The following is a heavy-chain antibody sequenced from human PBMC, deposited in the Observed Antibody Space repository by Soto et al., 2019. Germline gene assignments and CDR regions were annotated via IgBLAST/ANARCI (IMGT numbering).Heavy chain of an antibody. Sequence: PGGSLRLSCAASGFTFDDYAMHWVRQAPGKGLEWVSGISWNSGSIGYADSVKGRFTISRDNAKNSLYLQMNSLKAEDTALYYCAKVSGWPDADVFDYWGQGTLVTVSS. CDR3: AKVSGWPDADVFDY. CDR1: GFTFDDYA. D-gene: IGHD6-19*01. V-gene: IGHV3-9*01. J-gene: IGHJ4*02. CDR2: ISWNSGSI.